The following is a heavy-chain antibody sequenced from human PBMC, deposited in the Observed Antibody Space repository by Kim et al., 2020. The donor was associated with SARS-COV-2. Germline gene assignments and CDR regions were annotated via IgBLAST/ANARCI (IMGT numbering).Heavy chain of an antibody. V-gene: IGHV3-30*18. J-gene: IGHJ5*02. CDR1: GFTFSSYG. CDR2: ISYDGSNK. CDR3: AKDRGPDCSGGSCYPRRVIGWFDP. D-gene: IGHD2-15*01. Sequence: GGSLRLSCAASGFTFSSYGMHWVRQAPGKGLEWVAVISYDGSNKYYADSVKGRFTISRDNSKNTLYLQMNSLRAEDTAVYYCAKDRGPDCSGGSCYPRRVIGWFDPWGQGTLVTVSS.